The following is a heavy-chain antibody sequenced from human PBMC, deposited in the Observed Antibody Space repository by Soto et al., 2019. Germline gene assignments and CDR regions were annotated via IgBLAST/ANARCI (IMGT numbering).Heavy chain of an antibody. J-gene: IGHJ4*02. CDR3: ARISENCSGGSCHYFDY. Sequence: SGPTLVNPTQTLTLTCTFSGFSLSTSAMCVSWIRQPPGKALEWLARIDWDDDKYYTTSLRTRLTISKDTSKNQVVLTMTNMDPVDTATYYFARISENCSGGSCHYFDYWAREPWSPSPQ. CDR2: IDWDDDK. V-gene: IGHV2-70*11. D-gene: IGHD2-15*01. CDR1: GFSLSTSAMC.